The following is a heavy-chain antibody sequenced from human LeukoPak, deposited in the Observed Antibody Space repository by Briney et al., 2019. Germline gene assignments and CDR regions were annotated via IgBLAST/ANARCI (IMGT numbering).Heavy chain of an antibody. CDR3: ARGHGVVPASDDPFDI. D-gene: IGHD2-2*01. V-gene: IGHV3-23*01. CDR2: ISGSGGST. J-gene: IGHJ3*02. CDR1: GFTFSSYA. Sequence: QPGGSLRLSCAASGFTFSSYAMSWVRQAPGKGLEWVSAISGSGGSTYYADSMKGRFTISRDNAKNSLYLQMNSLRAEDTAVYYCARGHGVVPASDDPFDIWGQGTMVTVSS.